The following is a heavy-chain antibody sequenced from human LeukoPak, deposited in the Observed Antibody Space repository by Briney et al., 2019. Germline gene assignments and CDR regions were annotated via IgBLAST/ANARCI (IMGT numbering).Heavy chain of an antibody. CDR3: AREERAVAGTLDY. D-gene: IGHD6-19*01. CDR1: GGSISSYY. Sequence: PSETLSLTCTVPGGSISSYYWSWIRQPPGKGLEWIGYIYYSGSTNYNPSLKSRVTISVDTSKNQFSLKLSSVTAADTAVYYCAREERAVAGTLDYWGQGTLVTVSS. J-gene: IGHJ4*02. V-gene: IGHV4-59*12. CDR2: IYYSGST.